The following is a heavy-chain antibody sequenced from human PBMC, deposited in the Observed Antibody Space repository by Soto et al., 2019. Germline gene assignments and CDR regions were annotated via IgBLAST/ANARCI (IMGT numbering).Heavy chain of an antibody. Sequence: PSETLSLTCAVYGGSFSGYYCSWIRQPPGKGLEWIGEINHSGSTNYNPSLKSRVTISVDTSKNQFSLKLSSVTAADTAVYYCARMSLYSSSWYYYYYGMDVWGQGTTVTVSS. V-gene: IGHV4-34*01. CDR2: INHSGST. J-gene: IGHJ6*02. D-gene: IGHD6-13*01. CDR1: GGSFSGYY. CDR3: ARMSLYSSSWYYYYYGMDV.